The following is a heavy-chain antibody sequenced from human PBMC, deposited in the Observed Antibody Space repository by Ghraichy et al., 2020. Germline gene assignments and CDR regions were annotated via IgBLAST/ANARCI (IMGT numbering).Heavy chain of an antibody. J-gene: IGHJ6*02. CDR1: GGSINSYY. D-gene: IGHD3-10*01. Sequence: SQTLSLTCTVSGGSINSYYWSWIRQPPGKELKWIGYLYHSGITNYNTSLKSRVTISVDTSKNQFSLQLSSVTSADTAIYYCAREGALYYYGSGTYYKNYGMDVWGQGTTVTVSS. CDR3: AREGALYYYGSGTYYKNYGMDV. V-gene: IGHV4-59*01. CDR2: LYHSGIT.